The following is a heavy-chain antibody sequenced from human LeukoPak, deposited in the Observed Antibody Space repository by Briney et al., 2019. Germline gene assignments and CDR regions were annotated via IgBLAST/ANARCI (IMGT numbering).Heavy chain of an antibody. J-gene: IGHJ6*03. CDR1: GFTFSSYG. CDR3: AKDTGYSSVGLGMDV. Sequence: GGSLRLSCAASGFTFSSYGMHWVRQAPGKGLEWVAVISYDGSNKYYADSVKGRFTISRDNSKNTLYLQMNSLRAEDTAVYYCAKDTGYSSVGLGMDVWGKGTTVTVSS. CDR2: ISYDGSNK. D-gene: IGHD6-19*01. V-gene: IGHV3-30*18.